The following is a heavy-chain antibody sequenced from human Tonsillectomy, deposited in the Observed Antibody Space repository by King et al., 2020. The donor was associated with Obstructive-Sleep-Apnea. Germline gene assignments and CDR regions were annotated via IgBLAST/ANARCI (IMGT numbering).Heavy chain of an antibody. CDR3: ARDYNRAQYLWGGYRYGGAFDY. J-gene: IGHJ4*02. CDR2: IKEDGSEK. CDR1: GFILSNYW. D-gene: IGHD3-16*02. V-gene: IGHV3-7*01. Sequence: VQLVESGGGLVQPGGSLRLSCATSGFILSNYWMHWVRQAPGKGLEWVANIKEDGSEKNYVDSVKGRFTISRDNAKNSLYLQMNSLRVEDTAVYYCARDYNRAQYLWGGYRYGGAFDYWGQGTLATVSS.